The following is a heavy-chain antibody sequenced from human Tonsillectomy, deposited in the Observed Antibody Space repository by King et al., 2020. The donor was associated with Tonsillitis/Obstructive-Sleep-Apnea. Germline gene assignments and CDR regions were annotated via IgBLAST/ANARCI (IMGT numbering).Heavy chain of an antibody. Sequence: QMQLQESGPGLVKPSETLSLTCSVSGGSISSRDYYWGWIRQPPGKGLEWIASIYYNGDTYYNPSLKSRVTISVDTSKNQFSLKLNSVTAADTSVYYCVRHAYDRNSYYYMDFWGKGTTVTVSS. V-gene: IGHV4-39*01. D-gene: IGHD1-14*01. J-gene: IGHJ6*03. CDR1: GGSISSRDYY. CDR2: IYYNGDT. CDR3: VRHAYDRNSYYYMDF.